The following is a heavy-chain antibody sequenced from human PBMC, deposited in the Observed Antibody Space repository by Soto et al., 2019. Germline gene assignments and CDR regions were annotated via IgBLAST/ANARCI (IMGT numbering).Heavy chain of an antibody. J-gene: IGHJ4*02. D-gene: IGHD3-10*01. CDR1: GFTFSSYA. V-gene: IGHV3-23*01. CDR2: ISGSGGST. Sequence: RGSLRLSCAASGFTFSSYAMSWVRQAPGKGLEWVSIISGSGGSTFYADSVKGRFTISRDNSKNTLYLQMNSLTAEDTAVYYCAKHFVNGEVDYWGQGTLVTVSS. CDR3: AKHFVNGEVDY.